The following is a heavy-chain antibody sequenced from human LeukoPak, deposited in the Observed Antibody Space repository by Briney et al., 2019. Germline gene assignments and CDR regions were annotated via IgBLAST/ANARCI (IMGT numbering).Heavy chain of an antibody. CDR3: ARDRLTVTTDFDY. J-gene: IGHJ4*02. CDR2: ISSSVSTI. CDR1: GFTFSDYY. V-gene: IGHV3-11*01. Sequence: PGGSLRLSCAASGFTFSDYYMSWIRQAPGKGLEWVSYISSSVSTIYYADSVKGRFTISRDNAKNSLYLQMNSLRAEDTAVYYCARDRLTVTTDFDYWGQGTLVTVSS. D-gene: IGHD4-17*01.